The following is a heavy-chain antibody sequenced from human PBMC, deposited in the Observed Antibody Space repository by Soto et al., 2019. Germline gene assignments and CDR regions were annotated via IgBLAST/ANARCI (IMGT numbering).Heavy chain of an antibody. CDR2: IIPIFGTA. V-gene: IGHV1-69*01. CDR3: ARVIAAAGPGDSDHYYYGMDV. D-gene: IGHD6-13*01. J-gene: IGHJ6*02. Sequence: QVQLVQSGAEVKKPGSSVKVSCKASGGTFSSYAISWVRQAPGQGLEWMGGIIPIFGTANYAQKFQGRVTITADESTSTAYMELSSMRSEDTAVYYCARVIAAAGPGDSDHYYYGMDVWCQGTTVTVSS. CDR1: GGTFSSYA.